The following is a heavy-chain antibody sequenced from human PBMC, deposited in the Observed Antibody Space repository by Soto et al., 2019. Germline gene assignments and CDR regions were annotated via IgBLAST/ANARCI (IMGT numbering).Heavy chain of an antibody. D-gene: IGHD2-21*02. CDR3: ARSGVTGIVIPSHWFDP. Sequence: PSETLSLTCTVSGDSIGGVGYWSWIRQFPGXGLEWIGCISSSGSTYYNPALNNRISLSLDTSQSQFSLKLLSVTAADTAIYYCARSGVTGIVIPSHWFDPWGQGTLVTVSS. J-gene: IGHJ5*02. CDR1: GDSIGGVGY. V-gene: IGHV4-31*03. CDR2: ISSSGST.